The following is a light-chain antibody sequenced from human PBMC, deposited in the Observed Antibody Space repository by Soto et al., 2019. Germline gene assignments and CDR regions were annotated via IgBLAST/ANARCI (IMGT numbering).Light chain of an antibody. CDR3: CSSTDSYTLV. Sequence: QSVLAQPASVSGSPGQSITISCTGTSSDVGAYDAVSWYQQHPGKAPQVIIYRGTKRPSGVPDRFSGSKSGNTASLTISGLQAEDEADYSCCSSTDSYTLVFGTGTKVTVL. CDR2: RGT. CDR1: SSDVGAYDA. V-gene: IGLV2-14*02. J-gene: IGLJ1*01.